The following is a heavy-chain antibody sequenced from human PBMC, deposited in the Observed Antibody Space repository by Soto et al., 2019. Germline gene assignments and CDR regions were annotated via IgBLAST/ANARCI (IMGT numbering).Heavy chain of an antibody. D-gene: IGHD3-22*01. CDR1: GGTFSSYA. CDR3: ARESYYYDSSGYSANYFDY. Sequence: ASVKVSCKASGGTFSSYAISWVRQAPGQGLEWMGGIIPIFGTANYAQKFQGRVTITADESTSTAYMELSSLRSEDTAVYFCARESYYYDSSGYSANYFDYWGQGTLVTVSS. CDR2: IIPIFGTA. J-gene: IGHJ4*02. V-gene: IGHV1-69*13.